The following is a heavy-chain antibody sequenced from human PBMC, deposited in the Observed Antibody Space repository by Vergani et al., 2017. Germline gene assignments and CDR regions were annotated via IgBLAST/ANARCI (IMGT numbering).Heavy chain of an antibody. J-gene: IGHJ6*03. V-gene: IGHV4-34*01. CDR3: ATVSTETNVHLYYYYYMDV. CDR1: GGSFTSYH. D-gene: IGHD1-14*01. Sequence: QVQLQQWGGGLLKPSETLSLTCVVNGGSFTSYHWTWIRQSPGEGLEWVGDIDHTGRPDYNPSLKSRLTMSVDKSRNHFSLTLNSVTATDTAIYFCATVSTETNVHLYYYYYMDVWAQGTAVTV. CDR2: IDHTGRP.